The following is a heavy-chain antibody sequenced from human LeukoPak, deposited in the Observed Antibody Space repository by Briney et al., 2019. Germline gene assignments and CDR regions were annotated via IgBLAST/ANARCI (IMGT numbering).Heavy chain of an antibody. J-gene: IGHJ5*02. CDR2: IHYSGRT. D-gene: IGHD1-1*01. CDR1: GGSVSSGSYY. CDR3: ARGGFLDPFDP. V-gene: IGHV4-61*01. Sequence: PSETLSLTCTVSGGSVSSGSYYWSWIRQPPGKGLEWIGYIHYSGRTNYSPSLKSRVTISVDTSKNQFSLKVISVTAADTAVYYCARGGFLDPFDPWGQGTLVTVSS.